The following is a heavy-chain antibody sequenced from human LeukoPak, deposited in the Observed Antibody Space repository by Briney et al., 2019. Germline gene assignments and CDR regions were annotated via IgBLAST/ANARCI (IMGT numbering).Heavy chain of an antibody. J-gene: IGHJ4*02. CDR2: VNREGTTT. Sequence: PGGSLRLSCAASGFTFNTYGMLWVRQAPGKGLVWVARVNREGTTTTYADSVKGRFTISRDNAKNTLYLQMNNLRAEDTAVYYCARDLDWILFDYWGQGTLVTVSS. D-gene: IGHD3-9*01. CDR3: ARDLDWILFDY. V-gene: IGHV3-74*03. CDR1: GFTFNTYG.